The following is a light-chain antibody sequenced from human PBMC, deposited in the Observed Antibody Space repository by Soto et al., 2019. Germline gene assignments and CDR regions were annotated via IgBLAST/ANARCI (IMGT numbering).Light chain of an antibody. Sequence: QSPSILSVCPGERATLYCRASQSVSSNVAWYQQKPGQAPRLLIYDASNRATGIPARFSGSGSGTDFTLTISSLEPEDFALYYCQQRSNWPRTLGQGTKVDIK. CDR2: DAS. CDR1: QSVSSN. J-gene: IGKJ1*01. CDR3: QQRSNWPRT. V-gene: IGKV3-11*01.